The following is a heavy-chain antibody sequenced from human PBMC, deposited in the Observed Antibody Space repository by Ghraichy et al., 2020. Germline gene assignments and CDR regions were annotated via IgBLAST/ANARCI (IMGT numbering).Heavy chain of an antibody. CDR2: IVVGSGNT. V-gene: IGHV1-58*01. D-gene: IGHD3-10*01. CDR1: GFTFTSSA. Sequence: SVKVSCKASGFTFTSSAVQWVRQARGQRLEWIGWIVVGSGNTNYAQKFQERVTITRDMSTSTAYMELSSLRSEDTAVYYCAADLGYGSGSYYPYYYYYMDVWGKGTTVTVSS. CDR3: AADLGYGSGSYYPYYYYYMDV. J-gene: IGHJ6*03.